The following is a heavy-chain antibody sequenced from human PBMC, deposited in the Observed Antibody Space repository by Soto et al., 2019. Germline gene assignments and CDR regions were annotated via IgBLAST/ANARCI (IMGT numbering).Heavy chain of an antibody. CDR2: IYYSGST. CDR1: GGSISSYY. V-gene: IGHV4-59*08. CDR3: ATGPTVTFFDY. D-gene: IGHD4-17*01. J-gene: IGHJ4*02. Sequence: KTSETLSLTCTVSGGSISSYYWSWIRQPPGKGLEWIGYIYYSGSTNYNPSLKSRVTISVDTSKNQFSLKLSSVTAAGTAVYYCATGPTVTFFDYWGQGTLVTVSS.